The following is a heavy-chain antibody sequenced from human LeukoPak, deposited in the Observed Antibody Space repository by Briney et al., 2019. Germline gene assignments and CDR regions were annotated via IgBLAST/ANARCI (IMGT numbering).Heavy chain of an antibody. CDR1: GYSISSGYY. V-gene: IGHV4-38-2*02. CDR3: ARHEYCSSTSCLSLNWFDP. J-gene: IGHJ5*02. CDR2: IYHSGST. D-gene: IGHD2-2*01. Sequence: SETLSLTCTVSGYSISSGYYWGWIRQPPGKGLEWIGSIYHSGSTYYNPSLKSRVTISVDTSKNQFSLKLSSVTAADTAVYYCARHEYCSSTSCLSLNWFDPWGQGTLVTVSS.